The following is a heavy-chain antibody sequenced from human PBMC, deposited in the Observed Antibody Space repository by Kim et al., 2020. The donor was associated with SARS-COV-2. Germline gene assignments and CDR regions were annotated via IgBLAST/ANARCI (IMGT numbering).Heavy chain of an antibody. CDR1: GASISSGEYY. Sequence: SETLSLTCTVSGASISSGEYYWTWIRQHPGKGLEWIGYIYYSGSTYYNPSLRSRLNISLDTSKNQFSLKLSSVTAADTALYYCATLRMVRGVILAGMDVWSQGTTVTVSS. D-gene: IGHD3-10*01. CDR3: ATLRMVRGVILAGMDV. CDR2: IYYSGST. V-gene: IGHV4-31*03. J-gene: IGHJ6*02.